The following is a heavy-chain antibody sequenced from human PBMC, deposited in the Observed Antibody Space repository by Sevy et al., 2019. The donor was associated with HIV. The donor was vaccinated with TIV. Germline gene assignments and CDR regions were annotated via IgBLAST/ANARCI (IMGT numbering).Heavy chain of an antibody. CDR3: AREGCTRPHDY. J-gene: IGHJ4*02. Sequence: GGSLSLPCEASGFAFFDFSLSWIRRAQGKGLGGVEILSFGCGKINYADSVKGRFTISRDNSKNSFYLQMDNLRVEDTALYYCAREGCTRPHDYWGQGTRVTVSS. D-gene: IGHD2-8*01. CDR1: GFAFFDFS. CDR2: LSFGCGKI. V-gene: IGHV3-23*01.